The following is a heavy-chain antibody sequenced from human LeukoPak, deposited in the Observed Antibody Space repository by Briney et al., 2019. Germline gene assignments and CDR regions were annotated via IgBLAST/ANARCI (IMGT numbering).Heavy chain of an antibody. D-gene: IGHD6-13*01. V-gene: IGHV5-51*01. CDR1: GYSFTSYW. Sequence: GESLKISCKGSGYSFTSYWIGWVRQMPGKGLEWMGIIYPGDSDTRYSPSFQSQVTISADKSISTAYLQWSSLKVSDTAMYYCARIAAAAKGYYYYYYMDVWGKGTPVTVSS. J-gene: IGHJ6*03. CDR2: IYPGDSDT. CDR3: ARIAAAAKGYYYYYYMDV.